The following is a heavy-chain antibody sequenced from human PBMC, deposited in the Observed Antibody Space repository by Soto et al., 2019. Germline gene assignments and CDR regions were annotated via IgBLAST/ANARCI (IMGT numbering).Heavy chain of an antibody. Sequence: QVRLVQSGPEVRKPGASVKISCEASGYSFTGHYLHWVRQAPGHGLEWMGWIKPNSGGTNYAQKFQDWISITRDKALSTVYMALSSLRSDDTAMYYCAKSDGAEENDAFDIWGQGTMISVS. CDR3: AKSDGAEENDAFDI. CDR1: GYSFTGHY. CDR2: IKPNSGGT. J-gene: IGHJ3*02. V-gene: IGHV1-2*04. D-gene: IGHD3-16*01.